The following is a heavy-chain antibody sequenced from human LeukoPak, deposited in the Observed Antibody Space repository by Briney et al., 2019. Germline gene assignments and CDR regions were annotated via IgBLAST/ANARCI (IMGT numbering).Heavy chain of an antibody. CDR1: GFTFSGHG. CDR3: ARAALPSFHYFDY. J-gene: IGHJ4*02. D-gene: IGHD2/OR15-2a*01. V-gene: IGHV3-48*01. Sequence: PGGSLRLSCAASGFTFSGHGMNWVRLAPGKGLEWVSYISSSRTTIYYADSVKGRFTISRDNARNSLYLEMKSLRAEDTAVYYCARAALPSFHYFDYCGQGALVTVSS. CDR2: ISSSRTTI.